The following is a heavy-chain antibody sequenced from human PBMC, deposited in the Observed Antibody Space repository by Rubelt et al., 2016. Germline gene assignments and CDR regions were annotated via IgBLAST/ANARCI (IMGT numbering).Heavy chain of an antibody. V-gene: IGHV3-23*01. J-gene: IGHJ4*02. CDR3: AKDRGRTEYTSGWASPFDY. CDR1: GFTFRTYL. CDR2: VTGSGTAT. D-gene: IGHD6-19*01. Sequence: EVQLSESGGGLVQPGGSLRLSCTASGFTFRTYLMSWVRQAPGKGLEWVSSVTGSGTATHYAASVKGRFTISRDNSRDTLYLQMSSLGDEDTAVYYCAKDRGRTEYTSGWASPFDYWGQGSLVTVSS.